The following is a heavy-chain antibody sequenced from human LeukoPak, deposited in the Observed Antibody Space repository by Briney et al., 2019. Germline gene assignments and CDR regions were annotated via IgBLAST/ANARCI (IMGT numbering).Heavy chain of an antibody. CDR1: GDSISRGDYY. CDR3: ASRIMITFGGVIAYYFDY. CDR2: IYYSGST. J-gene: IGHJ4*02. V-gene: IGHV4-30-4*01. Sequence: SETLSLTCTVSGDSISRGDYYCSWIRQPPGKGLEWIGYIYYSGSTYNNPSLRSRVTISVDTSKNQFSLKLSSVTAADTAVYYCASRIMITFGGVIAYYFDYWGQGTLVTVSS. D-gene: IGHD3-16*02.